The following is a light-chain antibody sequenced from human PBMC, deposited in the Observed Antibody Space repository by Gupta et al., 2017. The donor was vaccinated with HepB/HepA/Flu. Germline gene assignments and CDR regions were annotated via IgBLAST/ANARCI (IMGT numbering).Light chain of an antibody. J-gene: IGKJ1*01. CDR3: HQYNDWWT. CDR1: QTVRNN. V-gene: IGKV3-15*01. Sequence: TVLTQSPDTLSVSPGERATLSCRASQTVRNNLAWYQQTPGQTPRLLIYGASTRATGIPARFSGSGSGTEFTLTIDSLQSEDYAMYYCHQYNDWWTLGHGTKVEVK. CDR2: GAS.